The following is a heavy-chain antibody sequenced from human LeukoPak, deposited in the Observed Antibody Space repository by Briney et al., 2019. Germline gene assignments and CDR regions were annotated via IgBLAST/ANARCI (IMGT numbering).Heavy chain of an antibody. D-gene: IGHD1-26*01. J-gene: IGHJ3*02. V-gene: IGHV4-38-2*02. Sequence: PSETLSLTCTVSGYSISSGYYWGWIRQPPGKGLEWIGSIYHSGSTYYNPSLKSRVTISVDTSKNQLSLKLSSVTAADTAVYYCARDTQWELLAFDIWGQGTMVTVSS. CDR2: IYHSGST. CDR3: ARDTQWELLAFDI. CDR1: GYSISSGYY.